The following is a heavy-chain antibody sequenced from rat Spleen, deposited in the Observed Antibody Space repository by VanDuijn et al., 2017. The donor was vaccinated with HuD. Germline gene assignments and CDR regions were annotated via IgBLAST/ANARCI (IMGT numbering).Heavy chain of an antibody. CDR1: GFTFSDYY. V-gene: IGHV5-22*01. J-gene: IGHJ1*01. CDR3: ARRQGMYTRMPYWYFDF. D-gene: IGHD1-6*01. CDR2: ISYEGSST. Sequence: EVQLVESGGGLVQPGRSMKLSCPASGFTFSDYYMAWVRQAPQKGLEWVVSISYEGSSTSYVDTVKGQFTIPRDNAKSTLSLQMNSLRSEDTATYYCARRQGMYTRMPYWYFDFWGPGTMVTVSS.